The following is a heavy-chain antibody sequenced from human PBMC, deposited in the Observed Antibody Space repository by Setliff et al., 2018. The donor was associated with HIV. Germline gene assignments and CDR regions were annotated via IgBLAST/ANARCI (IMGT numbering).Heavy chain of an antibody. V-gene: IGHV3-74*01. Sequence: GGSLRLSCAASGFTFSSNWMHWVRQAPGKGLVWVSGINSDGSSTNYADSVKGRFTISRDNAKNMLYLQMNTLRAEDTAVYYCAPDDSSGYYPLDFDYWGQGTLVTVSS. J-gene: IGHJ4*02. CDR3: APDDSSGYYPLDFDY. D-gene: IGHD3-22*01. CDR2: INSDGSST. CDR1: GFTFSSNW.